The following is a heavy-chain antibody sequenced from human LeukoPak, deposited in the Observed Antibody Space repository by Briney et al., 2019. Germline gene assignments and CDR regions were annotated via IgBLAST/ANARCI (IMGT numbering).Heavy chain of an antibody. D-gene: IGHD3-3*01. CDR3: ARGMAEGYYDFWSGATDY. Sequence: GASVKVSCKASGYTFTSYDINWVRQATGQGLEWMGWMNPNSGNTGYAQKFQGRVTITRNTSISTAYMELSSLRSEDTAVYYCARGMAEGYYDFWSGATDYWGQGTLVTVSS. V-gene: IGHV1-8*03. J-gene: IGHJ4*02. CDR1: GYTFTSYD. CDR2: MNPNSGNT.